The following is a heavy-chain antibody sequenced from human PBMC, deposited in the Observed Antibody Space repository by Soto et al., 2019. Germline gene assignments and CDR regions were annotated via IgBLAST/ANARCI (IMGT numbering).Heavy chain of an antibody. CDR3: AKARGANNWADYYGLDV. Sequence: GGSLRLSCAASGFIFAKYGMHWVRQAPGKGLEWVALITYEGSNKYYADAVKGRFTISRDNVENMVSLQLDGLRGEDTAVYYCAKARGANNWADYYGLDVWGQGTTVTVSS. CDR1: GFIFAKYG. V-gene: IGHV3-30*18. D-gene: IGHD1-1*01. J-gene: IGHJ6*02. CDR2: ITYEGSNK.